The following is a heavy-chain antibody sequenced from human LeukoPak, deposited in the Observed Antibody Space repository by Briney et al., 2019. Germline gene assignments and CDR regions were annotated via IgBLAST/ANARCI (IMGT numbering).Heavy chain of an antibody. CDR2: ISAYTGNT. CDR3: ARSGVGYFYDNTGYYPLDY. CDR1: GYTFTNYG. J-gene: IGHJ4*02. Sequence: ASVKVSFKASGYTFTNYGISWVRQAPGQGLEWMGWISAYTGNTNYAQNFQGRVTMTTDTSTSTAFVELRSLRSDDTAVYYCARSGVGYFYDNTGYYPLDYWGQGTLVTVSS. V-gene: IGHV1-18*01. D-gene: IGHD3-22*01.